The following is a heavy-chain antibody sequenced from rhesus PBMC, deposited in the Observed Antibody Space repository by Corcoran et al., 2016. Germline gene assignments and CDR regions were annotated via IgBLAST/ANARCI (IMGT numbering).Heavy chain of an antibody. Sequence: EVQLVESGGGLAKPGGSLRLSCAASGFTFSSYWMNWVRQAPGKGLECVSAINSGGGTTYYSDSVKGRFTISRANSKNTLSLQMNSLRAEDTAVYYCAKGGIQRVQPVDYWGQGVLVTVSS. V-gene: IGHV3S25*01. CDR3: AKGGIQRVQPVDY. D-gene: IGHD5-42*01. CDR1: GFTFSSYW. J-gene: IGHJ4*01. CDR2: INSGGGTT.